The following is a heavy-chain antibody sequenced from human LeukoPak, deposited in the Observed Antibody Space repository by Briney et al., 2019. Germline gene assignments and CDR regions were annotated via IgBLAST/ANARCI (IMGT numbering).Heavy chain of an antibody. V-gene: IGHV3-23*01. CDR2: ISGGGESV. Sequence: GGSLRLSCAASGFTFRNYAMSWVRQAPGKGLQWVSTISGGGESVYYADSAKGRFTISRDNSKNTLYLQMRSLRADDAAVYYCAKDQPADGYNSIWGQGTLVTVSS. CDR1: GFTFRNYA. CDR3: AKDQPADGYNSI. D-gene: IGHD5-24*01. J-gene: IGHJ1*01.